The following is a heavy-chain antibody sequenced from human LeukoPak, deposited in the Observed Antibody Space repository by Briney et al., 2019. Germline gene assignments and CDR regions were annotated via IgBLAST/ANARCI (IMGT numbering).Heavy chain of an antibody. CDR2: MNPNSGNT. D-gene: IGHD3-10*01. CDR3: ARETYYYGSGRPGLYYYYYMDV. J-gene: IGHJ6*03. Sequence: ASVKVSCKASGYTFTSYDINWVRQATGQGLEWMGWMNPNSGNTGYAQKFQGRVTITRNTSISTAYMELSSLRSEDTAVYYCARETYYYGSGRPGLYYYYYMDVWGKGTTVTVSS. CDR1: GYTFTSYD. V-gene: IGHV1-8*03.